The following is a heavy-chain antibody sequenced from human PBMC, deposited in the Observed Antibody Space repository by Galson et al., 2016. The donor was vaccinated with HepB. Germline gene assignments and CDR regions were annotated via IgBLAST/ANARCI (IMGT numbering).Heavy chain of an antibody. V-gene: IGHV4-59*01. CDR1: GGSISQSY. Sequence: SETLSLTCTVSGGSISQSYWSWIRQPPGKGLEWIGYIHHTGSTNYNPSLKSRVTISVDTSRSSFFLEMTSVTATDTAIYYCTKAYSPNNYYNGLDVWGQGTSVTVSS. D-gene: IGHD5-12*01. CDR3: TKAYSPNNYYNGLDV. CDR2: IHHTGST. J-gene: IGHJ6*02.